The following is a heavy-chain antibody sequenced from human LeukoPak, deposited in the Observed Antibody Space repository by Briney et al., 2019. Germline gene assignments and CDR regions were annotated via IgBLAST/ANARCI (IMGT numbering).Heavy chain of an antibody. J-gene: IGHJ4*02. CDR2: IQNDGKNK. V-gene: IGHV3-30*02. CDR3: ARDDYGSGSWNDY. D-gene: IGHD3-10*01. Sequence: GGSLRLSCEASRFMFSSYAMHWVRQAPGQGLEWVTFIQNDGKNKYYADSVKGRFTISRDNAKNSLYLQMNSLRAEDTALYYCARDDYGSGSWNDYWGQGTLVTVSS. CDR1: RFMFSSYA.